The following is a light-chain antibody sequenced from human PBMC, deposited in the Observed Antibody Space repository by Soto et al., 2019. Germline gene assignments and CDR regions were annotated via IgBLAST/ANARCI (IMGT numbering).Light chain of an antibody. CDR1: QSVSSSN. V-gene: IGKV3-20*01. CDR2: GAS. J-gene: IGKJ1*01. CDR3: QQYGSSPET. Sequence: EIVLTQSPGTLSLSPGDRATLSCRASQSVSSSNLAWYQQKPGQAPRLLIYGASSRATGIPDRFSGSGSGTDFTLTISRLEPEDFAVYYCQQYGSSPETFGQGTEEEIK.